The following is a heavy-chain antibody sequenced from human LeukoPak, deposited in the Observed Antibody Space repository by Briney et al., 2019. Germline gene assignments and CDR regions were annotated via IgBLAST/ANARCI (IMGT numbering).Heavy chain of an antibody. CDR2: IYHSGST. CDR3: ASYSSSARSFDY. J-gene: IGHJ4*02. V-gene: IGHV4-30-2*01. CDR1: GGSINSSYY. D-gene: IGHD6-6*01. Sequence: PSETLSLTCTVSGGSINSSYYWSWIRQPPGKGLEWIGYIYHSGSTYYNPSLKSRVTISVDRSKNQFSLKLSSVTAADTAVYYCASYSSSARSFDYWGQGTLVTVSS.